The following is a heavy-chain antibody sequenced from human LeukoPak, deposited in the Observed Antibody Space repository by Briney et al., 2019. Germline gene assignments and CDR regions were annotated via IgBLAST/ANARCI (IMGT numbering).Heavy chain of an antibody. CDR2: ISSGSSSK. CDR3: ARGKIYIDY. J-gene: IGHJ4*02. Sequence: PGGSLSLSCAASGFTFSSYGMNWVRQALGKGLEWVSYISSGSSSKYYADSVKGRFTISRDNAKNSLYLQMNSLRAEDTAVYYCARGKIYIDYWGQGTLVTVSS. CDR1: GFTFSSYG. V-gene: IGHV3-48*01.